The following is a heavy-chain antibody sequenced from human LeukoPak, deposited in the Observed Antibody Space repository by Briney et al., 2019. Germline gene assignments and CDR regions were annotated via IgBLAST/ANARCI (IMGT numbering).Heavy chain of an antibody. CDR3: ARGQWLDRGAFDI. Sequence: ASVKVSCKASGGTFSSYAISWVRQAPGQGLEWMGGIIPNFGTANYAQKFQGRVTITTDESTSTAYMELSSLRSEDTAVYYCARGQWLDRGAFDIWGQGTMVTVSS. CDR1: GGTFSSYA. CDR2: IIPNFGTA. V-gene: IGHV1-69*05. D-gene: IGHD6-19*01. J-gene: IGHJ3*02.